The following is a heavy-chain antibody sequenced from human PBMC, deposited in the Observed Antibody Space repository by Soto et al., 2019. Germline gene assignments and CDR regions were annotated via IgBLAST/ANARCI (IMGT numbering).Heavy chain of an antibody. V-gene: IGHV3-30-3*01. CDR1: GFSFSSYL. CDR2: ISPDGGTP. D-gene: IGHD3-10*01. CDR3: TREGGSNVVTFYI. Sequence: GGSLRLSCAASGFSFSSYLMHWVRQAPGKGLEWVTNISPDGGTPDYIDSVKGRFTISKDNSKNTLSLHMDSLSIEDTAVYHCTREGGSNVVTFYIWGQGT. J-gene: IGHJ3*02.